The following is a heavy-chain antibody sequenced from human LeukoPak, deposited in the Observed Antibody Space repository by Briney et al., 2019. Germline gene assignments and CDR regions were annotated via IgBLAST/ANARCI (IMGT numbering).Heavy chain of an antibody. CDR3: ARDLAVAGTMVEFDY. CDR2: IIPIFGTA. Sequence: SVKVSCKASGGTFSSYAISWVRQAPGQGLEWMGGIIPIFGTANYAQKFQGRVTMTRNTSISTAYMELSNLRSEDTAVYYCARDLAVAGTMVEFDYWGQGTLVTVSS. D-gene: IGHD6-19*01. V-gene: IGHV1-69*05. CDR1: GGTFSSYA. J-gene: IGHJ4*02.